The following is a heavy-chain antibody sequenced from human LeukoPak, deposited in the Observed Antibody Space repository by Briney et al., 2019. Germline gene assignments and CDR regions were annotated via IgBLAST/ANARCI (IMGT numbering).Heavy chain of an antibody. CDR3: AXXXXTYDYVWGSYRYTFDY. D-gene: IGHD3-16*02. CDR1: GYTFTSYD. J-gene: IGHJ4*02. V-gene: IGHV1-8*01. CDR2: MNPNSGNT. Sequence: ASVKVSCKASGYTFTSYDINWVRQATGQGLEWMGWMNPNSGNTGYAQKFQGRVTMTRNTSISTAYMELSSLRSEDTAVYYCAXXXXTYDYVWGSYRYTFDYWGQGTLVTVSS.